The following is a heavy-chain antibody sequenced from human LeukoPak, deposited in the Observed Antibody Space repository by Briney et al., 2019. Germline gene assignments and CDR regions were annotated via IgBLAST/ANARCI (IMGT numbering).Heavy chain of an antibody. Sequence: SVKVSCKASGGTFTSYAISWVRQAPGQGREWMGGVIPIFCTAKYAQKFQGRDTITQDKCTSTAYVELSSLRSEDTGVYHCARGYDDYGDYVYWDWGQGSQVTASS. CDR2: VIPIFCTA. D-gene: IGHD4-17*01. CDR1: GGTFTSYA. CDR3: ARGYDDYGDYVYWD. V-gene: IGHV1-69*06. J-gene: IGHJ4*02.